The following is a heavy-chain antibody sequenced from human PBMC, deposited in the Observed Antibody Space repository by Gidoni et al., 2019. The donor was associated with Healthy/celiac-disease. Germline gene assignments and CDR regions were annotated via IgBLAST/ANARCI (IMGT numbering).Heavy chain of an antibody. CDR3: AKDKALSPNYYMDV. D-gene: IGHD3-16*01. CDR1: GFTFDDYA. Sequence: EVQLVESGGGLVQPGGSLRLSCAASGFTFDDYAMHWVRQAPGKGLGWVSGISWNSGSIGYADSVKGRFTISRDNAKNSLYLQMNSLRAEDTALYYCAKDKALSPNYYMDVWGKGTTVTVSS. V-gene: IGHV3-9*01. CDR2: ISWNSGSI. J-gene: IGHJ6*03.